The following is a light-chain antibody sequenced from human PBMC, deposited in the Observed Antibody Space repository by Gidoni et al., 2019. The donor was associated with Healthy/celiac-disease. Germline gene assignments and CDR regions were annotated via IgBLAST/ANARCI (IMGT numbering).Light chain of an antibody. V-gene: IGKV3-15*01. CDR2: GAS. CDR1: QSVSSN. CDR3: QQYDNWPWGA. Sequence: IVMTKSPATLSVSPGERATLSCRASQSVSSNLAWFQQKPGQAPRLLIYGASTRATGIPARFSGSGSGTQFSLTISSLHSEDCAVYYCQQYDNWPWGAFGQGTEVEIK. J-gene: IGKJ1*01.